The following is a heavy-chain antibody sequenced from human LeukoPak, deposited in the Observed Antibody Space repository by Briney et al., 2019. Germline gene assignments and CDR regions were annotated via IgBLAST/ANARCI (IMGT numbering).Heavy chain of an antibody. CDR3: AKSWRSCSSTNCQGDY. D-gene: IGHD2-2*01. Sequence: GGSLRLSCAASGITFSSSTMTWVRQAPGKGLEWVSYISGTTISTIYYADSVKGRFTISRDNAKNSVYLQMNSLRAEDTAVYSCAKSWRSCSSTNCQGDYWGLGTLVTVSS. CDR2: ISGTTISTI. V-gene: IGHV3-48*01. J-gene: IGHJ4*02. CDR1: GITFSSST.